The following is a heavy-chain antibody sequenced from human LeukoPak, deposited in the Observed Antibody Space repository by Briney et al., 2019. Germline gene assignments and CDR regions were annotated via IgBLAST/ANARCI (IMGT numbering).Heavy chain of an antibody. Sequence: SETLSLTCAVYGGSFSGYYWSWIRQPPGKGLEWIGEINHSGSTNYNPSLKSRVTISVATSKNQFSLKLSSVTAADTAVYYCARAQRNYGSRAFDYWGQGTLVTVSS. V-gene: IGHV4-34*01. CDR1: GGSFSGYY. J-gene: IGHJ4*02. D-gene: IGHD1-7*01. CDR2: INHSGST. CDR3: ARAQRNYGSRAFDY.